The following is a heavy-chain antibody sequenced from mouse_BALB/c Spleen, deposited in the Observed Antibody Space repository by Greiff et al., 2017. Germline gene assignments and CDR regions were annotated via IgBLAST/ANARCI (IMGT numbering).Heavy chain of an antibody. V-gene: IGHV1-82*01. Sequence: VQLQQSGPELVKPGASVKISCKASGYAFSSSWMNWVKQRPGQGLEWIGRIFPGDGDTTYNGQFKGKATLTADNSSSTAYMQLSSLTSVDSAVYFCARSDYCGSSYAMDYWGQGTSVTGSS. J-gene: IGHJ4*01. D-gene: IGHD1-1*01. CDR2: IFPGDGDT. CDR3: ARSDYCGSSYAMDY. CDR1: GYAFSSSW.